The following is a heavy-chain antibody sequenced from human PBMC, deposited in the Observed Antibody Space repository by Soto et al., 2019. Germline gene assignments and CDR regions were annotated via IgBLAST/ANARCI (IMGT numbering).Heavy chain of an antibody. CDR2: IKPDSGDT. CDR3: ARRSSTYLNEIIYDP. CDR1: RYTFTSYD. J-gene: IGHJ5*02. V-gene: IGHV1-2*02. D-gene: IGHD2-2*01. Sequence: ASVKVSCKASRYTFTSYDIFWVRQSPGQGLEWMGWIKPDSGDTHYAQNFQGRVTMTRDTSINTAYMELNNLVSDDTAVYYCARRSSTYLNEIIYDPWGQGALVTVSS.